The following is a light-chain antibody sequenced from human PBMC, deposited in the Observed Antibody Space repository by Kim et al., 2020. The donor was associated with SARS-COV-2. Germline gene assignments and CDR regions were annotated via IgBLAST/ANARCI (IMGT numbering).Light chain of an antibody. CDR2: GKN. J-gene: IGLJ2*01. CDR3: NSRDSNDYVV. V-gene: IGLV3-19*01. Sequence: VALGQTVRITCQGDSLRSYYATWYQQKPGQATIPVIYGKNNRPSGIPDRCSGSSSGNTASLTITGTQAGDEADYYCNSRDSNDYVVFGGGTQLTVL. CDR1: SLRSYY.